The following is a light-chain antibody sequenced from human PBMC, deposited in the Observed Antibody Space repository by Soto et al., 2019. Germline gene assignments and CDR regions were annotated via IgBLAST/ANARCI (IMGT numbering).Light chain of an antibody. CDR1: QSLLHSNGYNC. CDR3: MQALQTPVT. Sequence: DIVMTQSPLSLPVTPGEPASISCRSSQSLLHSNGYNCLDWYLQKPGQSPQLLIYLGSNRASGVPDRFSGSGSGTDFTLKISRVEAEDVGVYYCMQALQTPVTFGGGTKV. V-gene: IGKV2-28*01. CDR2: LGS. J-gene: IGKJ4*01.